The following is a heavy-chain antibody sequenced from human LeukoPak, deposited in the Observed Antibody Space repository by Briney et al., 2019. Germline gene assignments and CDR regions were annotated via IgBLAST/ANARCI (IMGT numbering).Heavy chain of an antibody. Sequence: GGSLRLSCAASGFTVSSNYMSWVRQAPGKGLEWVSVIYSGGSTYYADSVKGRFTISRDNSKNTLYLQMNSLRAEDTAVYYCARYCSGGFCSGAFDIWGQGTMVTVSS. CDR3: ARYCSGGFCSGAFDI. V-gene: IGHV3-66*01. D-gene: IGHD2-15*01. CDR2: IYSGGST. J-gene: IGHJ3*02. CDR1: GFTVSSNY.